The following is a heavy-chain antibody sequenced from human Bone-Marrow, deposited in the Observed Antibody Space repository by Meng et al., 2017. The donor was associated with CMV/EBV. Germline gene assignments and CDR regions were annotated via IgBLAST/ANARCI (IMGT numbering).Heavy chain of an antibody. CDR3: AAGSYGDYAR. CDR1: GFTFSTYS. J-gene: IGHJ4*02. CDR2: ISASGGKT. Sequence: RVSCAASGFTFSTYSMSWVRQAPGKGLEWVSTISASGGKTYYADSVKGRFTISRDNSKNTLYLQMNSLRAEDTAIYYCAAGSYGDYARWGQGTLVTVSS. D-gene: IGHD4-17*01. V-gene: IGHV3-23*01.